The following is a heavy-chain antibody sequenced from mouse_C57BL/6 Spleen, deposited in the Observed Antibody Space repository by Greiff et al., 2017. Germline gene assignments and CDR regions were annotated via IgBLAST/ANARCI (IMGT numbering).Heavy chain of an antibody. CDR2: IAPNSGGT. D-gene: IGHD2-1*01. J-gene: IGHJ4*01. CDR3: AREGNYVGFYAMDY. CDR1: GYTFTSYW. Sequence: VKLQQPGAELVKPGASVKLSCKASGYTFTSYWMHWVKQRPGRGLEWIGRIAPNSGGTKYNEKFKSKATLAVDKPSSTAYMQLSSLTSEDSAVYYCAREGNYVGFYAMDYWGQGTSVTVSS. V-gene: IGHV1-72*01.